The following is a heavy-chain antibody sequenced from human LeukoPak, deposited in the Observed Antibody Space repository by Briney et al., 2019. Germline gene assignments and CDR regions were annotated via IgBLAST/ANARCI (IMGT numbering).Heavy chain of an antibody. D-gene: IGHD1-26*01. CDR2: IYYSGST. CDR3: ARGGEVGATRGAFDI. V-gene: IGHV4-61*10. Sequence: PSETLSLTCTVSGGSISSGSYYWNWIRQPAGKGLEWIGYIYYSGSTNYNPSLKSRVTISVDTSKNQFSLKLSSVTAADTAVYYCARGGEVGATRGAFDIWGQGTMVTVSS. CDR1: GGSISSGSYY. J-gene: IGHJ3*02.